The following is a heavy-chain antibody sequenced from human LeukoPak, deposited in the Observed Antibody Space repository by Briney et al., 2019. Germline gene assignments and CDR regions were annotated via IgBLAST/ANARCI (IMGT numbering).Heavy chain of an antibody. CDR1: GYTFTSYG. D-gene: IGHD1-26*01. CDR3: AGDRRGELPSDFDY. J-gene: IGHJ4*02. Sequence: ASVKVSCKASGYTFTSYGISWVRQAPGQGLEWMGWISAYNGNTNYAQKLQGRVTMTTDTSTSTAYMELRSLRSDDTAVYYCAGDRRGELPSDFDYWGQGTLVTVSS. V-gene: IGHV1-18*01. CDR2: ISAYNGNT.